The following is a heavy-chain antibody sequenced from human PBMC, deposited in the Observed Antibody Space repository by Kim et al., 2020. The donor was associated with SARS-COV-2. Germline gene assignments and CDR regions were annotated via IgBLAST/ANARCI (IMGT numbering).Heavy chain of an antibody. V-gene: IGHV1-24*01. Sequence: ASVKVSCKVSGYTLTELSMHWVRQAPGKGLEWMGGFDPEDGETIFAQKFQGRVTMTEDTATDTAYMKLSSLRSEVTAVYYCATARQLSDFWSGYYEWGQGTLVPVSS. CDR1: GYTLTELS. CDR3: ATARQLSDFWSGYYE. D-gene: IGHD3-3*01. J-gene: IGHJ4*02. CDR2: FDPEDGET.